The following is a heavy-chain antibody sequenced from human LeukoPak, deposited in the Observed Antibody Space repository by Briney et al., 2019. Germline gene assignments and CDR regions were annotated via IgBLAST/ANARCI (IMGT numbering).Heavy chain of an antibody. CDR3: ARRNRGYFDY. Sequence: SETLSLTCSVPGGSISSYYWSWFRQPPGKGLEWIAYTHYSGGSNYNPSLKSRVTISVDTSKNQFSLKLSSVTAADTAVYYCARRNRGYFDYWGQGTLVTVSS. J-gene: IGHJ4*02. V-gene: IGHV4-59*08. D-gene: IGHD1-14*01. CDR2: THYSGGS. CDR1: GGSISSYY.